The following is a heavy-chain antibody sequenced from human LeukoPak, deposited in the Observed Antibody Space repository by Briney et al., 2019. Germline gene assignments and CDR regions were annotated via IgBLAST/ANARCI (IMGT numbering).Heavy chain of an antibody. CDR2: ISGSDT. CDR3: AKRVGSYGHFDY. D-gene: IGHD5-18*01. CDR1: GFTFSSYG. J-gene: IGHJ4*02. V-gene: IGHV3-23*01. Sequence: GGSLRLSCAASGFTFSSYGMGWVRQAPGKGLEWVSAISGSDTYYADSVRGRFTISRDNSKNTLYLQMNSLRAEDTAVYYCAKRVGSYGHFDYWGQGTLVTVSS.